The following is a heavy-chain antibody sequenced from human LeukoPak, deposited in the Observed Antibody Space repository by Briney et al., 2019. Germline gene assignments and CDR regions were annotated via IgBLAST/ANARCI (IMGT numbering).Heavy chain of an antibody. CDR3: ARRKKASRSYWYFDL. CDR2: IYYSGST. J-gene: IGHJ2*01. V-gene: IGHV4-39*01. CDR1: GGSVSSGSYY. Sequence: PSETLSLTCTVSGGSVSSGSYYWGWIRQPPGKGLEWIGSIYYSGSTYYNPSLKSRVTISVDTSKNQFSLKMSSVTAADTAVYYCARRKKASRSYWYFDLWGRGTLVTVSS.